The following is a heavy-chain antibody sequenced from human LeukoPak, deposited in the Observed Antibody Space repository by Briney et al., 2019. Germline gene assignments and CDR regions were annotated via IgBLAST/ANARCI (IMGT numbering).Heavy chain of an antibody. Sequence: GGSLRLSCAASGFIFSSYAMTWVRQAPGRGLEWLSTISGSGTTTYYVDSVKGRFTVSRDNSKNTLYLQMSSLRAGDTAGYYCAKAGHYGSGSYYSDYWGRGTLVTVSP. V-gene: IGHV3-23*01. CDR3: AKAGHYGSGSYYSDY. J-gene: IGHJ4*02. CDR2: ISGSGTTT. D-gene: IGHD3-10*01. CDR1: GFIFSSYA.